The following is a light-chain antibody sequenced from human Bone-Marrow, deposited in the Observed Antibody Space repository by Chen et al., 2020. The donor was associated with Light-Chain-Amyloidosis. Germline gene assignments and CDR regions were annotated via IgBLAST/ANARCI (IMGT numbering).Light chain of an antibody. Sequence: SYELTQPPSVSVSPGQTARITCSGDDLPTKYAYWYQQKPGQAPVLVIHRDTERPSGISVRVSGSSSGTTATLTISGVQAEDEADYHCQSADSSDTYEVIFGGGTKLTVL. CDR1: DLPTKY. CDR2: RDT. V-gene: IGLV3-25*03. J-gene: IGLJ2*01. CDR3: QSADSSDTYEVI.